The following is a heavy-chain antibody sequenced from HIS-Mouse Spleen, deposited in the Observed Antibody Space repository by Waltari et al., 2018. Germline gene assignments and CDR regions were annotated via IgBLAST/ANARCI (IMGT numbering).Heavy chain of an antibody. CDR3: ARGGPGITMVRGVMGDNWFDP. V-gene: IGHV1-8*01. Sequence: KKPGASVKVSCKASGYTFTSYDINWVRQATGQGLEWMGWMNPNSGNTGYAQKFQGRVTMTRNTSISTAYMELSSLRSEDTAVYYCARGGPGITMVRGVMGDNWFDPWGQGTLVTVSS. D-gene: IGHD3-10*01. J-gene: IGHJ5*02. CDR2: MNPNSGNT. CDR1: GYTFTSYD.